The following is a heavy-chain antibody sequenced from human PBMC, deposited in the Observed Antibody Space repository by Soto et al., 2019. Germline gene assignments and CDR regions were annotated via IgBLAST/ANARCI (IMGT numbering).Heavy chain of an antibody. CDR1: GFTFSGYG. Sequence: GGSLRLSCAASGFTFSGYGMHWVRQAPGKGLESVAVISYNGINKYYADSVKGRFTISRDNSKNTLYLQMNSLRAEDTAVYYCAKDRKLGSYYYCVMDVWGQGTTVTVSS. CDR3: AKDRKLGSYYYCVMDV. V-gene: IGHV3-30*18. D-gene: IGHD3-10*01. CDR2: ISYNGINK. J-gene: IGHJ6*02.